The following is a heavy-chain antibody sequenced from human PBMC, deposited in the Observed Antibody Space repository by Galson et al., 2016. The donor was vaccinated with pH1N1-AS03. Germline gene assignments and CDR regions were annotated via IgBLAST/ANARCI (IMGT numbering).Heavy chain of an antibody. CDR3: ARGVLPYSLGLDV. CDR2: VSHAGRT. J-gene: IGHJ6*02. V-gene: IGHV4-4*02. CDR1: GDSISTSNW. Sequence: LSLTCAVSGDSISTSNWWSWVRQPPGKGLEWIGEVSHAGRTNYSPSLKSRVTISLDKSKNQFSLQLTSVTAADTAVYYWARGVLPYSLGLDVWGQGTTVTVSS. D-gene: IGHD5-18*01.